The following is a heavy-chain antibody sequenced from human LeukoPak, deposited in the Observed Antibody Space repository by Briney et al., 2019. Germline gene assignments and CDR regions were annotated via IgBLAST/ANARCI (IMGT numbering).Heavy chain of an antibody. CDR1: GYTFTSYY. J-gene: IGHJ4*02. CDR3: ARDYGDIVVVPAAISH. D-gene: IGHD2-2*02. V-gene: IGHV1-46*01. CDR2: INPSGGST. Sequence: ASVKVSCKASGYTFTSYYMHWVRQAPGQGLEWMGIINPSGGSTSYAQKFQGRVTMTRDTSTSTVYMELSSLRSEDTAVYYCARDYGDIVVVPAAISHWGQGTLVTVSS.